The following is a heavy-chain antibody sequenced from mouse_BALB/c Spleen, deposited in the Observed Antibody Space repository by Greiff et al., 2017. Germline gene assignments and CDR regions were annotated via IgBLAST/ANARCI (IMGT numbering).Heavy chain of an antibody. J-gene: IGHJ2*01. Sequence: VQLQQSGAELVRPGALVKLSCKASGFNIKDYYMHWVKQRPEQGLEWIGWIDPENGNTIYDPKFQGKASITADTSSNTAYLQLSSLTSEDTAVYYCARRGNYPYFDDWGQGTTLTVSS. D-gene: IGHD2-1*01. CDR3: ARRGNYPYFDD. CDR1: GFNIKDYY. V-gene: IGHV14-1*02. CDR2: IDPENGNT.